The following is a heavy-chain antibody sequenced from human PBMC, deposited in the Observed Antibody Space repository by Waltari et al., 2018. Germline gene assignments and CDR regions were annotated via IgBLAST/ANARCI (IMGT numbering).Heavy chain of an antibody. CDR3: ARRYYDYVWGSYHYYFDY. Sequence: QVQPQHWGAGQLKPSGTLSRTCAVSGRSLSRYYWRWIRQPPGTRLEWIGEINHSGSTNYNPFLKSRVTISVDTSKNQFSLKLSSVTAADTAVYYCARRYYDYVWGSYHYYFDYWGQGTLVTVSS. CDR2: INHSGST. D-gene: IGHD3-16*02. V-gene: IGHV4-34*01. CDR1: GRSLSRYY. J-gene: IGHJ4*02.